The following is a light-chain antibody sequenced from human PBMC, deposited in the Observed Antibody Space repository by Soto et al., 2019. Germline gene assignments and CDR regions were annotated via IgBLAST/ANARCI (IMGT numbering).Light chain of an antibody. CDR3: LHHGSLLWT. CDR2: SVS. V-gene: IGKV3-20*01. CDR1: QSVSKDY. Sequence: EMVLPQTPGILSLSIGARSTISCRAGQSVSKDYVDWVQQKAGQTPRLLIYSVSSRATGIPDRFSGSGSGTDFTLTISRLEPEDFAMYYCLHHGSLLWTFGQGTKVDIK. J-gene: IGKJ1*01.